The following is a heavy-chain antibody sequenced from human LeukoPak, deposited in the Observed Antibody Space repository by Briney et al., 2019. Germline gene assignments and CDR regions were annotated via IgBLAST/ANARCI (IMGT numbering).Heavy chain of an antibody. J-gene: IGHJ4*02. CDR3: ARRDTNGYYLF. CDR2: IYYSGNT. CDR1: GGSSSSYY. D-gene: IGHD3-22*01. Sequence: SETLSLTCTVSGGSSSSYYWSWIRQPPGEGLEWIGYIYYSGNTNYNPSLKSRVTISVDTSKNQFSLKLSSVTAADTAVYYCARRDTNGYYLFWGQGTPVTVSS. V-gene: IGHV4-59*01.